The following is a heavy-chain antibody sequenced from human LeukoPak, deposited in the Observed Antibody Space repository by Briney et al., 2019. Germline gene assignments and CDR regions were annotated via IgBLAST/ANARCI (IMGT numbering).Heavy chain of an antibody. CDR3: ARWSLRGCSGSPCFDY. CDR2: LTESGRT. Sequence: SETLSLTCAVYGGSFSGYFWSWIRQPPGKGLEWIGELTESGRTSYNPSLKNRVTIAEDTSKNQFSLKLSSVTAADTAVYYCARWSLRGCSGSPCFDYWGQGTLVTVSS. D-gene: IGHD2-15*01. V-gene: IGHV4-34*01. CDR1: GGSFSGYF. J-gene: IGHJ4*02.